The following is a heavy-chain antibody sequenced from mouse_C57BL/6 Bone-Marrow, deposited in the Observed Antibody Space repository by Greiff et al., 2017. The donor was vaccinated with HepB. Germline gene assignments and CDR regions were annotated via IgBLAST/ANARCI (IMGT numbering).Heavy chain of an antibody. Sequence: EVKLMESEGGLVQPGSSMKLSCTASGFTFSDYYMAWVRQVPENGLEWVANINYDGSSTYYLDSLKSRFIISRDNAKNILYLQMSSLKSEDTATYYCARDLDYYGSSYWYFDVWGTGTTVTVSS. D-gene: IGHD1-1*01. CDR1: GFTFSDYY. J-gene: IGHJ1*03. CDR2: INYDGSST. V-gene: IGHV5-16*01. CDR3: ARDLDYYGSSYWYFDV.